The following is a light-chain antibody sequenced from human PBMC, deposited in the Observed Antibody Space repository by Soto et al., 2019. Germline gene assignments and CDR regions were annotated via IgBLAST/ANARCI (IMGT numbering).Light chain of an antibody. CDR2: AAS. V-gene: IGKV1-9*01. J-gene: IGKJ5*01. CDR3: QQLNSYPIT. Sequence: IQLTQSPSSLSASVGDRVTITCRASQGISAYLAWYQQKPGKAPKLLIYAASTLQSGVPSRFSGSGSGTDFTLTISSLQPEDCATYYCQQLNSYPITFAQGTRLEIK. CDR1: QGISAY.